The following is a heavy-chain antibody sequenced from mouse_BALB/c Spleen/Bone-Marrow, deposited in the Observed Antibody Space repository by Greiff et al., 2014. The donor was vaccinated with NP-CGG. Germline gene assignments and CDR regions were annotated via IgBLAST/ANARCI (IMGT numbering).Heavy chain of an antibody. J-gene: IGHJ4*01. CDR3: TRRDVYGYAMDY. CDR2: IHYSGIT. CDR1: GYFITSGYS. Sequence: QSGPDLVKPSPSLSLTCTVTGYFITSGYSWHWIRQFPGNKLEWMGYIHYSGITNYNPSLKSRISITRDTSKNQFFLQLNSVSTEDSGTYDGTRRDVYGYAMDYWGQGTLVTVS. D-gene: IGHD1-1*02. V-gene: IGHV3-1*02.